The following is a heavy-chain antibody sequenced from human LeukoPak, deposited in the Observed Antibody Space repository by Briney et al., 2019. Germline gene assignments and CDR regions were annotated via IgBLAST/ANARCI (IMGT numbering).Heavy chain of an antibody. Sequence: SETLSLTCTVSGGSISSCYWSWIRQPPGKGLEWIGYIYYSGSTNYNPSLKSRVTISVDTSKNQFSLKLSSVTAADTAVYYCARGGYYYDSSGYLNWFDPWGQGTLVTVSS. J-gene: IGHJ5*02. CDR2: IYYSGST. V-gene: IGHV4-59*01. D-gene: IGHD3-22*01. CDR1: GGSISSCY. CDR3: ARGGYYYDSSGYLNWFDP.